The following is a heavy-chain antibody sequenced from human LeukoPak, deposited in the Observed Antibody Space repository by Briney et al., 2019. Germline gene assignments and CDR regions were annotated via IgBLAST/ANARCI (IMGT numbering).Heavy chain of an antibody. D-gene: IGHD3-10*01. J-gene: IGHJ4*02. V-gene: IGHV4-34*01. CDR2: ISHSGST. CDR3: AREYYGTPDY. Sequence: SETLSLTCGVSGGSFSGYYWSWIRQPPGKGLEWIGEISHSGSTNYNPSLKSRVTISVDTSKNQFSLKLSSVTAADTAVYYCAREYYGTPDYWGQGTLVTVSS. CDR1: GGSFSGYY.